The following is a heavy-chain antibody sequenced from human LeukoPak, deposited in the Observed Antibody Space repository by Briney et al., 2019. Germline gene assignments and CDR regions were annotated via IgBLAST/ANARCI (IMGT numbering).Heavy chain of an antibody. D-gene: IGHD3-10*01. CDR3: ARGESDYYGSGSYPA. CDR1: GGSISSGGYS. V-gene: IGHV4-30-2*01. CDR2: IYHSGST. J-gene: IGHJ4*02. Sequence: ASETLSLTCAVSGGSISSGGYSWSWIRQPPGKGLEWIGYIYHSGSTYYNPSLKSRVTISVDRSKNQFSLKLSSVTAADTAVYYCARGESDYYGSGSYPAWGQGTLVTVSS.